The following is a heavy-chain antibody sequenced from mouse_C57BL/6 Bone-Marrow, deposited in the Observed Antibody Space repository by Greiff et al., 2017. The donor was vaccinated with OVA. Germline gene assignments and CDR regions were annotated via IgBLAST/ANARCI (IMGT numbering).Heavy chain of an antibody. CDR2: IDPSDSYT. J-gene: IGHJ2*01. CDR1: GYTFTSYW. V-gene: IGHV1-69*01. Sequence: VKLQQPGAELVMPGASVKLSCKASGYTFTSYWMHWVKQRPGQGLECIGEIDPSDSYTNYNQKFKGKSTLTVDKSSSTAYMQLSSLTSEDSAVYYCARDITTVVALDYWGQGTTLTVSS. D-gene: IGHD1-1*01. CDR3: ARDITTVVALDY.